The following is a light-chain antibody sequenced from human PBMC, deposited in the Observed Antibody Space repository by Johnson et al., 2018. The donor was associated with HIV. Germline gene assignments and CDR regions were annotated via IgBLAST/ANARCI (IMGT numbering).Light chain of an antibody. Sequence: HSVLTQPPSVSAAPGQKVTISCSRSSSNIGSNYVSWYQQFPGAAPKLLIYDDNKRPSGIPDRFPGSKYGTSTTLGITVLQTGDEADYYCTTWARSLTIGGLFGSGTKVTVL. CDR2: DDN. CDR3: TTWARSLTIGGL. CDR1: SSNIGSNY. V-gene: IGLV1-51*02. J-gene: IGLJ1*01.